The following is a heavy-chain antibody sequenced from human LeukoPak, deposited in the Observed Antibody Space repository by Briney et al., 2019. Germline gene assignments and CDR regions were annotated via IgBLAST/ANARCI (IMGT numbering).Heavy chain of an antibody. Sequence: SETLSLTCAVYGGSFSGYYWSWIRQPPGKGLEWIGEINHSGSTNYNPSLKSRVTISVDTSKNQFSLKLSSVTAEDTAVYYCARGPGQWLVLDYWGQGTLVTVSS. V-gene: IGHV4-34*01. CDR1: GGSFSGYY. CDR2: INHSGST. J-gene: IGHJ4*02. D-gene: IGHD6-19*01. CDR3: ARGPGQWLVLDY.